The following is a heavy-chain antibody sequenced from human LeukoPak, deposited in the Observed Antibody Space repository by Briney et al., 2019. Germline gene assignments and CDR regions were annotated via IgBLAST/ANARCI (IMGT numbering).Heavy chain of an antibody. Sequence: ASVKVSCKASGGTFSSYAISWVRQAPGQGLEWMGGIIPIFGTANYAQKFQGRVTTTADKSTSTAYMELSSLRSEDTAVYYCASYTVTTAFDIWGQGTMVTVSS. CDR2: IIPIFGTA. CDR3: ASYTVTTAFDI. CDR1: GGTFSSYA. V-gene: IGHV1-69*06. D-gene: IGHD4-17*01. J-gene: IGHJ3*02.